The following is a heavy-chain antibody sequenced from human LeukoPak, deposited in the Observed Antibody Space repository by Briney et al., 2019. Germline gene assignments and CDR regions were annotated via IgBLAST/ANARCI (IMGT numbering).Heavy chain of an antibody. CDR2: IYPGDSDT. Sequence: GESLKISCKVSGYRFTNYWIGWVRQMPGKGLEWMGIIYPGDSDTRYSPSFQGQVTISADKSISTAYLQWSSLKASDTAMYYCASSSGRPPYYFDYWGQGTLVTVSS. J-gene: IGHJ4*02. D-gene: IGHD6-19*01. V-gene: IGHV5-51*01. CDR3: ASSSGRPPYYFDY. CDR1: GYRFTNYW.